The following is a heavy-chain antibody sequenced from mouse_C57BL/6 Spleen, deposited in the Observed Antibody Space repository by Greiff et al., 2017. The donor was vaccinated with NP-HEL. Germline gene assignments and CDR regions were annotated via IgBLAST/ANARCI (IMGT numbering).Heavy chain of an antibody. V-gene: IGHV5-17*01. Sequence: EVKLMESGGGLVKPGGSLKLSCAASGFTFSDYGMHWVRQAPEKGLEWVAYISSGSSTIYYADTVKGRFTISRDNAKNTLFLQMTSLRSEDTAMYYGARRANYYGSRGGFAYWGQGTLVTVSA. D-gene: IGHD1-1*01. CDR3: ARRANYYGSRGGFAY. J-gene: IGHJ3*01. CDR2: ISSGSSTI. CDR1: GFTFSDYG.